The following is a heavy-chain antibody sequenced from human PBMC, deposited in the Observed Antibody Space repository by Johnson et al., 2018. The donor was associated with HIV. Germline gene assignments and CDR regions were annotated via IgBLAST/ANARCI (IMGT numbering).Heavy chain of an antibody. V-gene: IGHV3-30*04. J-gene: IGHJ3*02. CDR3: AKGLAAGDDAFDI. CDR1: GFTFSSYT. Sequence: QVQLVESGGGVVQPGRSLRLSCAASGFTFSSYTIHWVRQALGKGLEWVALISYDGSYKYYADSVKGRFTISRDNSKNTLYLQMNSLRAEETAVYYCAKGLAAGDDAFDIWGQGTMVTVSS. CDR2: ISYDGSYK. D-gene: IGHD6-25*01.